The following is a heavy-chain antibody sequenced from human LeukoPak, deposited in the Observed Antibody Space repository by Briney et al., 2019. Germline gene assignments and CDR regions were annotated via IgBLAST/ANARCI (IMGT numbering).Heavy chain of an antibody. CDR1: GFTFSSYG. Sequence: PGGSLRLSCAASGFTFSSYGMHWVRQAPGKGLEWVAFIRYDGSNKYYADSVKGRFTISRDNSKNTLYLQMNSLRAEDTAVYYCAKVLRLYYYDSSGYSYYFDYWGQGTLVTVSS. V-gene: IGHV3-30*02. CDR3: AKVLRLYYYDSSGYSYYFDY. CDR2: IRYDGSNK. J-gene: IGHJ4*02. D-gene: IGHD3-22*01.